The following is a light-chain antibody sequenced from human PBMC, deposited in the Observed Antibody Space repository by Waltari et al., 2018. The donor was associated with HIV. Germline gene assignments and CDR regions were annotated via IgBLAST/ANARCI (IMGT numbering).Light chain of an antibody. J-gene: IGKJ4*01. CDR1: QSVSDNY. CDR2: GAS. CDR3: QQYGGSPLVT. Sequence: EIVLTQSPGTLPLSPGERATLSCRASQSVSDNYLRWYQQKPGQAPRLLIFGASNRAAGIPDRFSGSGSGTDFTLTISRLEPEDFAMYYCQQYGGSPLVTFGGGTKVEIK. V-gene: IGKV3-20*01.